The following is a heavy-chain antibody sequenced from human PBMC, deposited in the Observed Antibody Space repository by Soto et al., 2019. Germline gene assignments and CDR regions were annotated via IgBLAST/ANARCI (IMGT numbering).Heavy chain of an antibody. CDR2: ISSSSSTI. Sequence: GRSLRLSCAASGFTFSSYSMNWVRQAPGKGLEWVSYISSSSSTIYYADSVKGRFTISRDNAKNSLYLQMNSLRAEDTAVYYCARGALVMTTVTADFDYWGQGTLVTVSS. D-gene: IGHD4-17*01. CDR1: GFTFSSYS. V-gene: IGHV3-48*01. J-gene: IGHJ4*02. CDR3: ARGALVMTTVTADFDY.